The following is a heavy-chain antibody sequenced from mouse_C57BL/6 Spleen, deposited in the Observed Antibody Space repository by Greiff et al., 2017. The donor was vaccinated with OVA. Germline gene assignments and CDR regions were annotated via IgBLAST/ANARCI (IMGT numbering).Heavy chain of an antibody. CDR1: GYAFSSSW. CDR2: IYPGDGDT. D-gene: IGHD1-1*01. Sequence: QVQLQQSGPELVKPGASVKISCKASGYAFSSSWLNWVKQRPGTGLEWIGRIYPGDGDTNYNGKFKGKATLTADKSSSTAYMQLSSLTSEDSAVYFCANYYYGSSRGYYFDYWGQGTTLTVSS. CDR3: ANYYYGSSRGYYFDY. J-gene: IGHJ2*01. V-gene: IGHV1-82*01.